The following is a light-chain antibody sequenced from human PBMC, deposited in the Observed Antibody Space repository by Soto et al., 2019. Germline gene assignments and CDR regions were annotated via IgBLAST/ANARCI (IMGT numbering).Light chain of an antibody. CDR1: QSFRGL. CDR2: DAY. V-gene: IGKV3-11*01. CDR3: QQRHMWPIT. Sequence: VLTQSPVTLTLSPGERATLSCRASQSFRGLLAWYQQKPGQAPRLLIYDAYNRATGIPPRFSGSGSGTDFTLTISSLEPEDSAVYYCQQRHMWPITFGQGTRLEIK. J-gene: IGKJ5*01.